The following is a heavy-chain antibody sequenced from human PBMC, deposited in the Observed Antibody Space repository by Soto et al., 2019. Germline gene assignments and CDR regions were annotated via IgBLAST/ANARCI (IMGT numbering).Heavy chain of an antibody. CDR3: ASLGYYYDSSGYYDFDY. V-gene: IGHV3-30-3*01. Sequence: QVQLVESGGGVVQPGRSLRLSCAASGFTFSSYAMHWVRQAPGKGLEWVAVISYDGSNKYYADSVKGRFTISRDNSKNTLYLQMNSLRAEDTAVYYCASLGYYYDSSGYYDFDYWGQGTLVTVSS. D-gene: IGHD3-22*01. CDR2: ISYDGSNK. J-gene: IGHJ4*02. CDR1: GFTFSSYA.